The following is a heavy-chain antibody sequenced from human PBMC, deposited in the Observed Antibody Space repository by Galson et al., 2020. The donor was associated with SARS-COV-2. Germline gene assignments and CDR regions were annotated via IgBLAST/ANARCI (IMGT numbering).Heavy chain of an antibody. CDR3: ATVTSHYWYFDL. V-gene: IGHV4-59*08. J-gene: IGHJ2*01. CDR1: GGSISSHY. D-gene: IGHD4-17*01. Sequence: SETLSLTCTVSGGSISSHYWTWIRQPPGKGLEWIGYIYYSGPNYNPSLKSRVTISEDTSKNQISLKLTSVTAADTAVYYCATVTSHYWYFDLWGRGTLVTVSS. CDR2: IYYSGP.